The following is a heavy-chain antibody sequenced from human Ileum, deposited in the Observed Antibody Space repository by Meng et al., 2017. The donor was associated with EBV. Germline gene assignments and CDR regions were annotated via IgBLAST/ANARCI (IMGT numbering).Heavy chain of an antibody. V-gene: IGHV4-28*01. J-gene: IGHJ4*02. CDR1: GYSISTTNW. CDR2: IYKSGTN. CDR3: ARNSESGSYIDY. D-gene: IGHD1-26*01. Sequence: HVEIQGSGPGLVKPSDTLPTTGAVPGYSISTTNWWGWHRQPPGKGLEWIGHIYKSGTNYNTPSLKSRVTMSIDPSKNQFSLKLSSVTAVDTAVYYCARNSESGSYIDYWGLGTLVTVSS.